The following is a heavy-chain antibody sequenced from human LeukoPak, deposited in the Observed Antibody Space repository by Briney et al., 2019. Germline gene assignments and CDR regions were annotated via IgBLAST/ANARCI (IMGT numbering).Heavy chain of an antibody. J-gene: IGHJ3*02. Sequence: GGSLRLSCAASGFTFSSYGMHWVRQAPGKGLEWVAVIWYDGSNKYYADSVKGRFTISRDNSKNTLDLQMNSLRAEDTAVYYCARSVRGSAAGTGDAFDIWGQGTMVTVSS. CDR1: GFTFSSYG. V-gene: IGHV3-33*01. CDR3: ARSVRGSAAGTGDAFDI. CDR2: IWYDGSNK. D-gene: IGHD1-1*01.